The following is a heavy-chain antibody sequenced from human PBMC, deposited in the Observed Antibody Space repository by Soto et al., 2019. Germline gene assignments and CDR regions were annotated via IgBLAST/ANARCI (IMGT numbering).Heavy chain of an antibody. V-gene: IGHV4-31*03. D-gene: IGHD2-15*01. CDR3: AREITGGSAMYFDY. Sequence: QVQLHESGPGLVKPSQTLSLTCTVSGDSITSGDYYWTWIRQHPGKGLEWSGYVSHSGSTYYSPTLKGRVTTSIDTSKNQFSLRLTSVTAADAAIYYGAREITGGSAMYFDYGGQGILVTVSS. CDR1: GDSITSGDYY. CDR2: VSHSGST. J-gene: IGHJ4*02.